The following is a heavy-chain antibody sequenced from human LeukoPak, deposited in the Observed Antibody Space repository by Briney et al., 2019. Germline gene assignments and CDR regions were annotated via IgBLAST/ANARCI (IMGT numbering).Heavy chain of an antibody. CDR1: GFTFSSYA. CDR3: ARDRGGDASSSGAFDI. J-gene: IGHJ3*02. V-gene: IGHV3-30-3*01. CDR2: ISYDGSNK. Sequence: GGSLRLSCAASGFTFSSYAMHWVRQAPGKGLEWVAVISYDGSNKYYADSVKGRFTISRDNSKNTLYPQMNSLRAEDTAVYYCARDRGGDASSSGAFDIWGQGTMVTVSS. D-gene: IGHD6-6*01.